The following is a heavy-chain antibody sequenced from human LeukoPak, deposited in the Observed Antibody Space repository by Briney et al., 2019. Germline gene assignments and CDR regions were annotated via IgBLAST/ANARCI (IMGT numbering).Heavy chain of an antibody. V-gene: IGHV4-61*02. CDR3: ARGESSSSPLYYYYYYMDV. CDR1: GGSINSGTYY. J-gene: IGHJ6*03. Sequence: PSETLSLTCTVSGGSINSGTYYWSWIRQPAGKGLEGIGRIYTSGSTNYNPSLKSRVTISVDTSKNQFSLKLSSVPAADTAMYYCARGESSSSPLYYYYYYMDVWGKGTTVTVSS. D-gene: IGHD6-6*01. CDR2: IYTSGST.